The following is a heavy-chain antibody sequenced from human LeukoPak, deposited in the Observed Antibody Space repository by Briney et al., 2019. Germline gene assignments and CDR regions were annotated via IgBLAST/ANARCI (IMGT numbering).Heavy chain of an antibody. V-gene: IGHV1-69*05. CDR3: ARDPNYYDSSGPTY. D-gene: IGHD3-22*01. CDR1: GGTFSSYA. CDR2: IIPIFGTA. J-gene: IGHJ4*02. Sequence: ASVKVSCKASGGTFSSYAISWVRQAPGQGLERKGRIIPIFGTANYAQKFQGRVTITTDESTSTAYMELSSLRSEDTAVYYCARDPNYYDSSGPTYWGQGTLVTVSS.